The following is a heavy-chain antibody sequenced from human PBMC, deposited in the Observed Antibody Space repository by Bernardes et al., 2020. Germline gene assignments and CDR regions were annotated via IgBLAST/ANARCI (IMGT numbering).Heavy chain of an antibody. CDR1: GYTFTSYV. CDR2: ISAYNGNT. D-gene: IGHD6-13*01. CDR3: ASRAGGSSWIWYYFDY. J-gene: IGHJ4*02. Sequence: ASVKVSCKASGYTFTSYVIIWVRQAPGQGLEWMGWISAYNGNTTYAQKLQGRVTMTTDTSTSTAYMELRSLRSDDTAVYYCASRAGGSSWIWYYFDYWGQGTLVTVSS. V-gene: IGHV1-18*01.